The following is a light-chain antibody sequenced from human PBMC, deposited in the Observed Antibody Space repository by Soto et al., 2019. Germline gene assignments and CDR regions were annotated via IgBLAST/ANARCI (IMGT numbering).Light chain of an antibody. Sequence: EILMTQSPVTLSVSPGESATLSCRASQSVSSNLAWYQQKPGQAPSLLIYGAVTRATGIPARFSGTGSGTEFTLTISSLQSEDFALYYCQQYNDWPLTFGQGTKVEI. CDR2: GAV. J-gene: IGKJ1*01. CDR1: QSVSSN. V-gene: IGKV3-15*01. CDR3: QQYNDWPLT.